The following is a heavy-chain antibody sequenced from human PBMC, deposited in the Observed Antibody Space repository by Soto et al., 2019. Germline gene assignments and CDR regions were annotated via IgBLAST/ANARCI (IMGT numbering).Heavy chain of an antibody. D-gene: IGHD6-13*01. Sequence: GGSLRLSCAASGFTVSSNYMSWVRQAPGKGLEWVSVIFSGGATYYADAVKGRFTISRDNSKNTPDLQMNSLRAEDTALYYCTRDLPGYGSSWPREWGQGTQVTVSS. CDR3: TRDLPGYGSSWPRE. V-gene: IGHV3-53*01. CDR2: IFSGGAT. CDR1: GFTVSSNY. J-gene: IGHJ4*02.